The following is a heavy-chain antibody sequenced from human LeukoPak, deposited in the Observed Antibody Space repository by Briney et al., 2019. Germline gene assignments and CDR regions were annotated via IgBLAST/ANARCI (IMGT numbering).Heavy chain of an antibody. CDR2: ISSSSSYI. J-gene: IGHJ6*03. CDR3: AREWYGRITMVRGVITPDYYYYYMDV. Sequence: GGSPRLSCAASGFTFSSYSMNWVRQAPGKGLEWVSSISSSSSYIYYADSVKGRFTISRDNAKNSLYLQMNSLRAEDTAVYYCAREWYGRITMVRGVITPDYYYYYMDVWGKGTTVTVSS. V-gene: IGHV3-21*01. CDR1: GFTFSSYS. D-gene: IGHD3-10*01.